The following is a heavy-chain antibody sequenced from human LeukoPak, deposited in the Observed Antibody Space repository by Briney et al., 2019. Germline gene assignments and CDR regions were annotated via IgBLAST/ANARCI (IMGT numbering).Heavy chain of an antibody. V-gene: IGHV3-9*03. CDR2: ISWNSGSI. Sequence: GRSLRLCCAASGFTFDDYAMHWVRQAPGKGLEWVSGISWNSGSIGYADSVKGRFTISRDNAKNSLYLQMNSLRAEDMALYYCAKDHYGDYQMAFDIWGQGTMVTVSS. D-gene: IGHD4-17*01. CDR1: GFTFDDYA. J-gene: IGHJ3*02. CDR3: AKDHYGDYQMAFDI.